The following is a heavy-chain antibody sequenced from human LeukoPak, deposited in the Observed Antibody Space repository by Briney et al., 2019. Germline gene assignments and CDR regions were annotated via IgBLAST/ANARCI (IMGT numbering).Heavy chain of an antibody. Sequence: GASVKVSCKASGYTFTSYYMHWVRQAPGQGLEWMGIINPSGGSTSYAQKFQGRVTMTRDTSISTANMELSRLRSDDTAVYYCAREGNYGDYEGFDYWGQGTLVTVSS. D-gene: IGHD4-17*01. CDR3: AREGNYGDYEGFDY. CDR2: INPSGGST. J-gene: IGHJ4*02. CDR1: GYTFTSYY. V-gene: IGHV1-46*01.